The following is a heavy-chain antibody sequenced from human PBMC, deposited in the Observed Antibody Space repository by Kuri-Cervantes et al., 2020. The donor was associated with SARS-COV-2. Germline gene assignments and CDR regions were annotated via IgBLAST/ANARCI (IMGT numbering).Heavy chain of an antibody. CDR3: ARGTGGWYSY. D-gene: IGHD6-19*01. Sequence: GESLKISCAASGFTFSSYWMSWVRQAPGKGLEWVANIKQDGSEKYYVDSVKGRFTISRDNAKNSLYLQMNSLRAEDTAVYYCARGTGGWYSYWGQGTLVTVSS. CDR2: IKQDGSEK. J-gene: IGHJ4*02. V-gene: IGHV3-7*01. CDR1: GFTFSSYW.